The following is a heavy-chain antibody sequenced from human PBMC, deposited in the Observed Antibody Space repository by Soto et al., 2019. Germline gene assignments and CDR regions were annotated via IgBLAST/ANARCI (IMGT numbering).Heavy chain of an antibody. V-gene: IGHV3-30*18. CDR1: GFTFSSYG. J-gene: IGHJ6*02. CDR2: ISYDGSNK. Sequence: QVQLVESGGGVVQPGRSLRLSCAASGFTFSSYGMHWVRQAPGKGLEWVAVISYDGSNKYYADSVKGRFTISRDNSKNTLYLQVNSLRAEDTAVYYCANTHDGDCYSCYYYGMDVWGQGTTVTVSS. D-gene: IGHD2-21*02. CDR3: ANTHDGDCYSCYYYGMDV.